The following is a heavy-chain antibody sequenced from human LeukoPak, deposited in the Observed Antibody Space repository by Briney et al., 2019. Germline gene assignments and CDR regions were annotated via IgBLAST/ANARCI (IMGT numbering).Heavy chain of an antibody. CDR2: ISYDGSNK. D-gene: IGHD6-13*01. Sequence: PGRSLRLSCAASGFTFSSYGMHWVRQAPGKGLEWVAVISYDGSNKYYADSVKGRFTISRDNSKNTLYLQMNSLRAEDTAVYYCAKDSSPFDIWGQGTMVTVSS. CDR3: AKDSSPFDI. V-gene: IGHV3-30*18. CDR1: GFTFSSYG. J-gene: IGHJ3*02.